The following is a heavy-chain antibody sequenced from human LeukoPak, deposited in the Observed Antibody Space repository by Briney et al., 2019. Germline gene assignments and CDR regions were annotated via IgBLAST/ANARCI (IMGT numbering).Heavy chain of an antibody. CDR1: GGSICSYY. CDR2: IYTSGST. Sequence: SETLSLTCTVSGGSICSYYWSRIRQPAGKGLEWIGRIYTSGSTNYNPSLKSRVTMSVDTSKDQFSLKLSSVTAADTAVYYCARDSSGWLHYFDYWGQGTLVTVSS. V-gene: IGHV4-4*07. CDR3: ARDSSGWLHYFDY. J-gene: IGHJ4*02. D-gene: IGHD6-19*01.